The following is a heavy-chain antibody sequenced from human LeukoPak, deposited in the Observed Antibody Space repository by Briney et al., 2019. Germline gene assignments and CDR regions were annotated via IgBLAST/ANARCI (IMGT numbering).Heavy chain of an antibody. CDR2: ISAYNGNT. CDR1: GYTFTSYG. Sequence: ASVKVSCKASGYTFTSYGISWVRQAPGQGLEWMGWISAYNGNTNYAQKFQGRVTITTDESTSTAYMELSSLRSEDTAVYYCARPTGSSGYSPWSLGFLGENAFDIWGQGTMVTVSS. D-gene: IGHD3-22*01. J-gene: IGHJ3*02. CDR3: ARPTGSSGYSPWSLGFLGENAFDI. V-gene: IGHV1-18*01.